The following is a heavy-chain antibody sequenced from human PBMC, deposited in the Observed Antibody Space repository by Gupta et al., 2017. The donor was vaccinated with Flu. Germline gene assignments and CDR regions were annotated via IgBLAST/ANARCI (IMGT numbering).Heavy chain of an antibody. Sequence: AMIWVRQAPGKGLEWVSGISGRGGSTYDADSVNGRFTISRDNSRNTLYLQMNSLRAEDTAVYHCAKANVVVVTSQWYFDLWGRGTLVTVSS. V-gene: IGHV3-23*01. CDR2: ISGRGGST. CDR3: AKANVVVVTSQWYFDL. CDR1: A. D-gene: IGHD2-15*01. J-gene: IGHJ2*01.